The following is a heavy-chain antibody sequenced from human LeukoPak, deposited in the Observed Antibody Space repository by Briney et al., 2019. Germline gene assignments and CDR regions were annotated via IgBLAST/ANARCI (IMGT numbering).Heavy chain of an antibody. CDR2: INHSGST. CDR1: GGSFSGYY. D-gene: IGHD3-3*01. Sequence: SETLSLTCAVYGGSFSGYYWSWIRQPPGKVLEWIGEINHSGSTNYNPSLKSRVTISVDTAKNLFSLKLSSVTAADTAVYYGARQLEWLTTPFDYWGQGTLVTVSS. J-gene: IGHJ4*02. CDR3: ARQLEWLTTPFDY. V-gene: IGHV4-34*01.